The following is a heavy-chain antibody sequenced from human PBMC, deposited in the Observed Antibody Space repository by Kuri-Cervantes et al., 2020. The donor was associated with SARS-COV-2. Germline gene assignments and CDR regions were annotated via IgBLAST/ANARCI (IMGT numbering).Heavy chain of an antibody. D-gene: IGHD3-22*01. Sequence: SQTLALTCAFYVDSFRSNLWIWIRQAPGKGLEWIGEINHSGRNNYNPSLKSRVTISVDRPKNQFSLKVSTVTAAATAVYYCARGNIGTSMIVVVRTDYYHYMDFWGQGTTVTVSS. V-gene: IGHV4-34*01. CDR2: INHSGRN. J-gene: IGHJ6*03. CDR3: ARGNIGTSMIVVVRTDYYHYMDF. CDR1: VDSFRSNL.